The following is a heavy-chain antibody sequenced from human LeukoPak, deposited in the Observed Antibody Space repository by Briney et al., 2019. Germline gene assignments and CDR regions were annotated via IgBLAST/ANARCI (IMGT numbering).Heavy chain of an antibody. Sequence: GGSLRLSCAASGFTFSSYGMHWVRQAPGKGLEWVAVIWYGGSNKYYADSVKGRFTISRDNSKNTLYLQMNSLRAEDTAVYYCAKEGGYSYGSAFDIWGQGTMVTVSS. CDR3: AKEGGYSYGSAFDI. D-gene: IGHD5-18*01. CDR1: GFTFSSYG. V-gene: IGHV3-30*02. CDR2: IWYGGSNK. J-gene: IGHJ3*02.